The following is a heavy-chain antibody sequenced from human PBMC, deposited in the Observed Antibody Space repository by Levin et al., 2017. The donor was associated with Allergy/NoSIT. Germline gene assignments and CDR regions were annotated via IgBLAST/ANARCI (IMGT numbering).Heavy chain of an antibody. J-gene: IGHJ3*01. D-gene: IGHD1-1*01. CDR2: ITGGGGDK. Sequence: GESLKISCAASGFTFSDYAMTWVRQAPGKGLEWVSVITGGGGDKYYGDSVKGRFTVSRDNSKDKLYLELNSLRAEDTAVYYCAKKQGGTSGFSFDVWGQGTMVTVSS. V-gene: IGHV3-23*01. CDR3: AKKQGGTSGFSFDV. CDR1: GFTFSDYA.